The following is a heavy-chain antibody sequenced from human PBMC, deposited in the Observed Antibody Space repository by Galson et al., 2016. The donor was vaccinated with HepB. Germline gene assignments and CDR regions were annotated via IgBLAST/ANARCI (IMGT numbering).Heavy chain of an antibody. Sequence: SETLSLTCTVSGGSISSGRYSWSWIRQHPGKALEWIGYIYYSGSTKYNPSLKSRVTISADTSKNQFSLKLSSVTAADTAVYYCGGGVLGYCSGGSCYATSFDCWGEGNLCTVSS. V-gene: IGHV4-61*01. D-gene: IGHD2-15*01. CDR1: GGSISSGRYS. CDR2: IYYSGST. CDR3: GGGVLGYCSGGSCYATSFDC. J-gene: IGHJ4*02.